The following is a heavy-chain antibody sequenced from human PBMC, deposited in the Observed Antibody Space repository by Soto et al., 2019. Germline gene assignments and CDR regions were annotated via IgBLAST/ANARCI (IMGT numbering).Heavy chain of an antibody. Sequence: EVQVVESGGGLVQPGRSLRLSCAASGFSFDDYAMHWVRQAPGKGLEWVSGISWNSGTIGYADSVKGRFTISRDNAKNSLYMQRNSLRAEDTDLYYCAKSTGGPANGMGVWGQGTKVTVSS. CDR1: GFSFDDYA. D-gene: IGHD2-8*02. J-gene: IGHJ6*02. CDR2: ISWNSGTI. CDR3: AKSTGGPANGMGV. V-gene: IGHV3-9*01.